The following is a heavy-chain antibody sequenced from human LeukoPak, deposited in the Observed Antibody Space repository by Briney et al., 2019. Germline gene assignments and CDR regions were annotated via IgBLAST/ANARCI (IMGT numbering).Heavy chain of an antibody. V-gene: IGHV4-59*12. CDR1: GGSISTYY. CDR2: IYHSGST. D-gene: IGHD2-15*01. Sequence: SETLSLTCTVSGGSISTYYWSWIRQPPGEGLEWIGYIYHSGSTYYNPSLRSRVTISVDRSKNQFSLKLSSVTAADTAVYYCARVGCSGGSCYSSFDYWGQGTLVTVSS. CDR3: ARVGCSGGSCYSSFDY. J-gene: IGHJ4*02.